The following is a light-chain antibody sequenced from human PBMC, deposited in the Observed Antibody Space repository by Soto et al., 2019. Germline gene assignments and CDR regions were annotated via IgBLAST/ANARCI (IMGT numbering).Light chain of an antibody. J-gene: IGKJ1*01. CDR2: GAS. CDR1: QGVSSD. V-gene: IGKV3-15*01. Sequence: IVMTQSPSTLSLSPGERATLSCRASQGVSSDVAWYQQKPGQAPRLLIYGASTRATGIPARFSGSGSGTEFTLTINSLQSEDFALYYCQQYNNWPWTFGQGTKVDIK. CDR3: QQYNNWPWT.